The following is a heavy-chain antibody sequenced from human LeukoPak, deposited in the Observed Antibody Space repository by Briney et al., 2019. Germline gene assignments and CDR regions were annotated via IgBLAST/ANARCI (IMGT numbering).Heavy chain of an antibody. D-gene: IGHD3-22*01. Sequence: PGGSLRLSCAASGFTFSSSGMNWVRQAPGRGLEWVSTISGSGDSAYYADSVKGRFTISRDNSKNTLFLQMNSLRAEDTAVYYCAKLPGYDSSGYYNYFDYWGQGTLVTVSS. CDR2: ISGSGDSA. V-gene: IGHV3-23*01. CDR3: AKLPGYDSSGYYNYFDY. CDR1: GFTFSSSG. J-gene: IGHJ4*02.